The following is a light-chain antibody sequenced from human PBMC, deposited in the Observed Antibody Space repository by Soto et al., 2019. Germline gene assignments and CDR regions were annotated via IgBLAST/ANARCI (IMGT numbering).Light chain of an antibody. Sequence: IHLTQSPSSLSASVGDRVTITCRASQDISIYLGWYQQKPGKAPKLLIYAASTLQSGVPSRFSGSGSGTDFTLTISSLQPEDFATYYCQQLDTFLLTFGGGTKVDVK. CDR1: QDISIY. CDR2: AAS. J-gene: IGKJ4*01. CDR3: QQLDTFLLT. V-gene: IGKV1-9*01.